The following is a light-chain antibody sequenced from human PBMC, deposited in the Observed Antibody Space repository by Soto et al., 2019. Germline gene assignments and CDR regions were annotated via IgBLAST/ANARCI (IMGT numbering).Light chain of an antibody. CDR2: GAS. V-gene: IGKV1-39*01. J-gene: IGKJ4*01. Sequence: DIQMTQSPSSLSASIGDSSTITCRAIQSIRTYLNWYQQKPGKAPSLLIYGASTLQSGVPSRFSGSGSATDFTLTISSLQPEDFATYYCQQTFITPPLTFGGGTKVEIK. CDR1: QSIRTY. CDR3: QQTFITPPLT.